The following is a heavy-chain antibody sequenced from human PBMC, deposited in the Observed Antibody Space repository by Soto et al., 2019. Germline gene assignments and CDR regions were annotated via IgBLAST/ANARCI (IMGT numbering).Heavy chain of an antibody. CDR3: ARDLNRYYFDF. Sequence: PGGSLRLSCAASGFSFSSYWMHWVRQAPGKGLVWVSRINSDGSSTNYADSVKGRFTISRDNAKNTLYLQMNSLRAEDTAVYFCARDLNRYYFDFWGQGTLVTVS. V-gene: IGHV3-74*01. J-gene: IGHJ4*02. CDR2: INSDGSST. CDR1: GFSFSSYW.